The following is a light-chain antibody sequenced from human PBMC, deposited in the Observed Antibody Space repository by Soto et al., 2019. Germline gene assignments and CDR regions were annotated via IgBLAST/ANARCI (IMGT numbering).Light chain of an antibody. V-gene: IGKV1-8*01. CDR3: QQYYSYPIT. Sequence: AIRMTQSPSSLSASTGDRVTITCRASQGISSYLAWYQQKPGKAPKLPIYAASTLQSGVPSRFSGSGSGTDFTLTISCLQSEDFATYYCQQYYSYPITFGQGTRLEIK. CDR2: AAS. CDR1: QGISSY. J-gene: IGKJ5*01.